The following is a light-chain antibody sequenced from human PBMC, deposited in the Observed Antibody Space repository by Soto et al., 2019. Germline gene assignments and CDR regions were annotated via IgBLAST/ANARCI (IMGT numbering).Light chain of an antibody. Sequence: EIVMTQSPATLSVSPGERATLSCRASQTLYNNLAWYQQKLGQAPRLLIYGASARATDIPARFSGSGSGTEFTPTISGLQSEAFAIYYSQQYSDWSLTFGGGTKVEIK. CDR2: GAS. J-gene: IGKJ4*01. CDR1: QTLYNN. CDR3: QQYSDWSLT. V-gene: IGKV3-15*01.